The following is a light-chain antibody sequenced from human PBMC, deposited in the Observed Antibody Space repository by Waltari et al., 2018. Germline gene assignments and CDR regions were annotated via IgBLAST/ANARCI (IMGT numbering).Light chain of an antibody. Sequence: DIVMTQSPLSLPVTPGEPASISCRSSQSLLHRNGYNYLDWYLQKSGQSPQLLMYLGSSRASWVPDRFSGSVSGTDFTLKISRVEAEDVGVYYCMQALQTPLTFGGGTKVEIK. V-gene: IGKV2-28*01. J-gene: IGKJ4*01. CDR3: MQALQTPLT. CDR2: LGS. CDR1: QSLLHRNGYNY.